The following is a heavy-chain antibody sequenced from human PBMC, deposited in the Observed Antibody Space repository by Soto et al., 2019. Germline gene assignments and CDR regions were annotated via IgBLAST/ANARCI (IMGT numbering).Heavy chain of an antibody. D-gene: IGHD1-26*01. Sequence: GESLKISCKASGYIRNTDWISWGRQKPGKGLEWMGRIDPLDSHTKYSPSFEGRVNISADRSIATAYLHWTSLETSDTAIYYCSRHQVGMVPEDSWGQATLVTVSS. CDR1: GYIRNTDW. CDR3: SRHQVGMVPEDS. CDR2: IDPLDSHT. J-gene: IGHJ4*02. V-gene: IGHV5-10-1*01.